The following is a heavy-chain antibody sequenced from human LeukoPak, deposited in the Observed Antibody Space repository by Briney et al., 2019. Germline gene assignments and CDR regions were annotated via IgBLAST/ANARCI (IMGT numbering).Heavy chain of an antibody. V-gene: IGHV3-21*01. CDR1: GFTFNIYS. CDR2: ISSQSVYI. J-gene: IGHJ3*02. CDR3: SRDLDCTVTTCFDGDDGFDI. Sequence: GGSLRLFCEASGFTFNIYSMNWVRQVPGKGLEWVPSISSQSVYIYYADSVKGRFAISRDNAKKSLYLQMNSLTAEDTAVYFCSRDLDCTVTTCFDGDDGFDIWGRGTMVTVSS. D-gene: IGHD2-8*02.